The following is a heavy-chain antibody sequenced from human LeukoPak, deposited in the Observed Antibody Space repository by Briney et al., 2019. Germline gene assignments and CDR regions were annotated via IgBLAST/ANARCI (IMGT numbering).Heavy chain of an antibody. CDR1: GFTFTSHW. CDR2: IKSDGTYS. J-gene: IGHJ4*02. Sequence: PGGSLRLSCVASGFTFTSHWMHWVRQVPGKGLVCVSRIKSDGTYSDYGDSVRGRFTISRDNAKDTLYLQMNSLRVEDTAVYYCVRDDDQYGVDYWGRGTLVTVSS. CDR3: VRDDDQYGVDY. D-gene: IGHD1-1*01. V-gene: IGHV3-74*01.